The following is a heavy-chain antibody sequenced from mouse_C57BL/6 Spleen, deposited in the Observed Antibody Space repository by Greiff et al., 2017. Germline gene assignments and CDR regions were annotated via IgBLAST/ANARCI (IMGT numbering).Heavy chain of an antibody. CDR3: ARSEDSNFFYYAMDY. Sequence: VQLQQSGAELVKPGASVKISCKASGYAFSSYWMNWVKQRPGKGLEWIGQIYPGDGDTNYNGKFKGKATLTADKSSSTAYMQLSSLTSEDSAVYFCARSEDSNFFYYAMDYWGQGTSVTVSS. J-gene: IGHJ4*01. CDR2: IYPGDGDT. V-gene: IGHV1-80*01. D-gene: IGHD2-5*01. CDR1: GYAFSSYW.